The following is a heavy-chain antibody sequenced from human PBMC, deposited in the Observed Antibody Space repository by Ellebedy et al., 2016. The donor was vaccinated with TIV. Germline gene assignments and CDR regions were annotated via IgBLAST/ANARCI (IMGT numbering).Heavy chain of an antibody. CDR1: GFTFSDYY. CDR3: VGGYTYGYVGDAFDL. J-gene: IGHJ3*01. CDR2: ISSSGSTI. D-gene: IGHD5-18*01. V-gene: IGHV3-11*01. Sequence: GGSLRLXXAASGFTFSDYYISWIRQAPGKGLEWVSYISSSGSTIYYADSVKGRFTISRDNAKNSLNLQMNSLRAEDTAVYYCVGGYTYGYVGDAFDLWGQGTMVTVSS.